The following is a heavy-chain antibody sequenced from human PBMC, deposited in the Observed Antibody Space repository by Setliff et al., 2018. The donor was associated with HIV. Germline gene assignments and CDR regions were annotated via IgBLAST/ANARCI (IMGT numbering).Heavy chain of an antibody. D-gene: IGHD3-10*01. Sequence: GGSLRLSCAASGFTFSKYWMSWVRQAPGKGLEWVASVNPDGSEASSVGSMKGRFTVSRDNAKNSLSLQMNSLRVEDTAVYCADPPSGYWGQGTLVTVSS. J-gene: IGHJ4*02. CDR1: GFTFSKYW. CDR2: VNPDGSEA. V-gene: IGHV3-7*01. CDR3: DPPSGY.